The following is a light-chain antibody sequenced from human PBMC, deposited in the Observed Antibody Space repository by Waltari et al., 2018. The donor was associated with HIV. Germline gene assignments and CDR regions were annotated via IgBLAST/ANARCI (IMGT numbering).Light chain of an antibody. Sequence: SYDLTQPPSVSVSPGQTASITCSGHNLGDKYASWYQQRTGQSPVLVIFQNGKRTSGIPERFSGSNSGNTATLTISGTQAMDEADYYCQAWDSSTVIFGGGTKLTVL. CDR1: NLGDKY. V-gene: IGLV3-1*01. CDR2: QNG. CDR3: QAWDSSTVI. J-gene: IGLJ2*01.